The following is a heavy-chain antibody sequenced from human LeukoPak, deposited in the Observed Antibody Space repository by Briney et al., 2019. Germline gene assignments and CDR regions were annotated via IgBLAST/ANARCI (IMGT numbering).Heavy chain of an antibody. CDR2: FDPEDGET. D-gene: IGHD5-18*01. J-gene: IGHJ4*02. V-gene: IGHV1-24*01. CDR3: ATDLGLSREYVDTAIGNQGFDY. Sequence: ASVKVSCKVSGYTLTELSMHWVRQAPGKGLEWMGGFDPEDGETIYAQKFQGRVTMTEDTSTDIAYMELSSLRSEDTAVYYCATDLGLSREYVDTAIGNQGFDYWGQGTLVTVSS. CDR1: GYTLTELS.